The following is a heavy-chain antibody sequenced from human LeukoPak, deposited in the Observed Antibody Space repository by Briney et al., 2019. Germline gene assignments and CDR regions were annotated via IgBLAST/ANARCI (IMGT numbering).Heavy chain of an antibody. D-gene: IGHD6-19*01. J-gene: IGHJ4*02. CDR1: GFTFSSYA. CDR3: ARDLNSSGNLDY. CDR2: ISYDGSNK. V-gene: IGHV3-30-3*01. Sequence: GRSLRLSCAASGFTFSSYAMHWVRQAPGKGLEWVAVISYDGSNKYYADSVKGRFTISRDNSKNTLYLQMNSLRAVDTAVYYCARDLNSSGNLDYWGQGTLVTVSS.